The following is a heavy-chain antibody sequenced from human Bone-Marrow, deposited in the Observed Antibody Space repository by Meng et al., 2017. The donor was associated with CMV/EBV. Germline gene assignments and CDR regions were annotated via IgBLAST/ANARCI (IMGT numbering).Heavy chain of an antibody. V-gene: IGHV3-30-3*01. D-gene: IGHD3-22*01. CDR1: GFTFSSYA. J-gene: IGHJ4*02. CDR2: ISYDGSNK. CDR3: ARQYTSGYWAFDY. Sequence: GGSLRLSCAASGFTFSSYAMHWVRQAPGKGLEWVAVISYDGSNKYYAASVKGRFTISRDNPKNTLYVEMNSLRAEDTAVYYCARQYTSGYWAFDYWGQGALVTVSS.